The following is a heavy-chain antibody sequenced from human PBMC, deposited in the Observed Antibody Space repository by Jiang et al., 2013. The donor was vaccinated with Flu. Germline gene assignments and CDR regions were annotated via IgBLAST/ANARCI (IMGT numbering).Heavy chain of an antibody. Sequence: PPGKRPLEWLALIYRDDDERYSPSLKSRLTITKDTSKNQVVLTMTNMDPMDTATYFCAHRKGIWGTFDIWGQGTMVTVSS. J-gene: IGHJ3*02. V-gene: IGHV2-5*02. D-gene: IGHD7-27*01. CDR3: AHRKGIWGTFDI. CDR2: IYRDDDE.